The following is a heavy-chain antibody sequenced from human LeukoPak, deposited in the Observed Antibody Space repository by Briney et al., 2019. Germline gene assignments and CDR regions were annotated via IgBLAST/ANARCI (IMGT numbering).Heavy chain of an antibody. J-gene: IGHJ6*03. CDR1: GGSISSYY. V-gene: IGHV4-59*01. D-gene: IGHD5-12*01. Sequence: PSETLSLTCTVSGGSISSYYWSWIRQPPGKGLGWIGYIYYSGSTNYNPSLKGRVTISVDTSKNQFSLKLSSVTAADTAVYYCARATISFAPYYYYYYMDVWGKGTTVTVSS. CDR3: ARATISFAPYYYYYYMDV. CDR2: IYYSGST.